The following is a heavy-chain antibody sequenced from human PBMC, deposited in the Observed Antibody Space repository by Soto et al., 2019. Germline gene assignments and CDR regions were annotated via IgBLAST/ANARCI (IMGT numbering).Heavy chain of an antibody. D-gene: IGHD6-19*01. J-gene: IGHJ6*02. CDR1: GGSFSGYY. CDR3: ARFPVAGYYYYGMDV. CDR2: INHSGST. Sequence: QVQLQQWGAGLLKPSETLSLTCAVYGGSFSGYYWSWIRQPPGKGLEWIGEINHSGSTNYNPSLKSQVTMSVDTSKNQFSLTLSSVTAADTAVYYCARFPVAGYYYYGMDVWGQGTTVTVSS. V-gene: IGHV4-34*01.